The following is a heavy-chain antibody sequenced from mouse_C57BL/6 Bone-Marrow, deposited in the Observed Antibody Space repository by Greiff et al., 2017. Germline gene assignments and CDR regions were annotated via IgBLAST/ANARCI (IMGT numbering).Heavy chain of an antibody. J-gene: IGHJ1*03. CDR1: GFSFNTYA. V-gene: IGHV10-1*01. Sequence: EVQLVESGGGLVQPKGSLKLSCAASGFSFNTYAMNWVRQAPGKGLEWVARIRSKSNNYATYYADSVKDRFTISRDDSESMLYLQMNNLKTEDTAMYYCVRHYGSSHWYFDVWGTGTTVTVSS. D-gene: IGHD1-1*01. CDR3: VRHYGSSHWYFDV. CDR2: IRSKSNNYAT.